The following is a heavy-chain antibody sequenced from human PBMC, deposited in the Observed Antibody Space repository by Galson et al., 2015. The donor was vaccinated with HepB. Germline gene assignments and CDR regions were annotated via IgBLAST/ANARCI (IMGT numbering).Heavy chain of an antibody. J-gene: IGHJ4*02. Sequence: SVKVSCKASGYTFTSYGISWVRQAPGQGLEWMGWISAYNGNTNYAQKLQGRVTMTTDTSTSTAYMELRSLRSDDTAVYYCARIGTPFVEYGGLDYWGQGTLVTVSS. CDR3: ARIGTPFVEYGGLDY. CDR2: ISAYNGNT. V-gene: IGHV1-18*04. D-gene: IGHD2-8*02. CDR1: GYTFTSYG.